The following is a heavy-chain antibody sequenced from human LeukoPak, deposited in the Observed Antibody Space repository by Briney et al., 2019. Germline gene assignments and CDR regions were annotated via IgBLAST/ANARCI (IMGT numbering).Heavy chain of an antibody. D-gene: IGHD6-13*01. CDR3: ARDYSSSWYYFDY. V-gene: IGHV3-23*01. CDR1: GFTFSSYG. Sequence: GGSLRLSCAASGFTFSSYGMSWVRQAPGKGLEWVSAISGSGGSTYYADSVKGRFTISRDNAKNTLYLQMNSLRAEDTAVYYCARDYSSSWYYFDYWGQGTLVTVSS. CDR2: ISGSGGST. J-gene: IGHJ4*02.